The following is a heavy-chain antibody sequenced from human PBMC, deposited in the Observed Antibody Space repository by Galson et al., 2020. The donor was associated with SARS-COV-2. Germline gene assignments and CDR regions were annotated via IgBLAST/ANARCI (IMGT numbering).Heavy chain of an antibody. CDR3: ARYYDSSAEEDAFDI. CDR2: IIPIFGTA. D-gene: IGHD3-22*01. J-gene: IGHJ3*02. V-gene: IGHV1-69*13. Sequence: SVKVSCRASGGTFSSYAISWVRQAPGQGLEWMGGIIPIFGTANYAQKFQGRVTITADESTSTAYMELSSLRSEDTAVYYCARYYDSSAEEDAFDIWGQGTMVTVSS. CDR1: GGTFSSYA.